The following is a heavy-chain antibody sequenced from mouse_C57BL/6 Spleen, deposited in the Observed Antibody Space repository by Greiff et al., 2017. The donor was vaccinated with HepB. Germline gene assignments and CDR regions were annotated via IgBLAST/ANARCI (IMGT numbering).Heavy chain of an antibody. CDR2: IDPEDGDT. J-gene: IGHJ1*03. V-gene: IGHV14-2*01. CDR1: GFNIKDYY. D-gene: IGHD1-1*01. CDR3: ARNFQYYGSSYGYFDV. Sequence: EVQLQQSGAELVKPGASVKLSCTASGFNIKDYYMHWVKQRTEQGLEWIGRIDPEDGDTKYAPKFQGKATITADTSSNTAYLQLSSLTSEDTAVYYCARNFQYYGSSYGYFDVWGTGTTVTVSS.